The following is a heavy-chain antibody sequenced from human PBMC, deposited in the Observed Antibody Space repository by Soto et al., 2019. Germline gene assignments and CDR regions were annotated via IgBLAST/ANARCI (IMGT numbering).Heavy chain of an antibody. CDR3: ATKDTIAVAGPGWDAFDI. Sequence: SVKVSCKASGGTFSSYTISWVRQAPGQGLEWMGRIIPILGIANYAQKFQGRVTITADKSTSTAYMELSSLRSEDTAVYYYATKDTIAVAGPGWDAFDIWGQGTMVTVSS. V-gene: IGHV1-69*02. J-gene: IGHJ3*02. CDR1: GGTFSSYT. D-gene: IGHD6-19*01. CDR2: IIPILGIA.